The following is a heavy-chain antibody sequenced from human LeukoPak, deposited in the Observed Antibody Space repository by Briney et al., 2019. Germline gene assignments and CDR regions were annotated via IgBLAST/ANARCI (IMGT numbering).Heavy chain of an antibody. CDR2: ISGSGGST. Sequence: GGSLRLSCAASGFTFSSYGMSWVRQAPGKGLEWGLAISGSGGSTYYADSVKGRFTISRDNSKNTLYLQMNSLRAEDTAVYYCAGAYYDYVWGSYRSNPLFDYWGQGTLVTVSS. V-gene: IGHV3-23*01. J-gene: IGHJ4*02. D-gene: IGHD3-16*02. CDR1: GFTFSSYG. CDR3: AGAYYDYVWGSYRSNPLFDY.